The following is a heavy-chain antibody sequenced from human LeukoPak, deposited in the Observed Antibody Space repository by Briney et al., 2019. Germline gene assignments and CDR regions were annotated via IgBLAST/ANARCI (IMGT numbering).Heavy chain of an antibody. CDR3: ARGGRQWLDFDY. CDR2: ISSSSSYI. D-gene: IGHD6-19*01. J-gene: IGHJ4*02. CDR1: GFTFSSYS. V-gene: IGHV3-21*01. Sequence: GGSLRLSCAASGFTFSSYSMNWVRQAPGKGLEWVSSISSSSSYIYYADSVKGRFTISRDNAKNSLYLRMNSLRAEDTAVYYCARGGRQWLDFDYWGQGTLVTVSS.